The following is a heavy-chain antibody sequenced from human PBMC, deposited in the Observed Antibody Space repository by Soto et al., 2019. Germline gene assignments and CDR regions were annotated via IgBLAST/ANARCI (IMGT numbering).Heavy chain of an antibody. V-gene: IGHV4-59*01. CDR1: GGSISSYY. CDR3: ARESYDILTGYYTTDY. Sequence: SETLSLTCTVSGGSISSYYWSWIRQPPGKGLEWIGYIYYSGSTNYNPSLKSRVTISVDTSKNQFSLKLSSATAADTAVYYCARESYDILTGYYTTDYWGQATLVTVSS. J-gene: IGHJ4*02. CDR2: IYYSGST. D-gene: IGHD3-9*01.